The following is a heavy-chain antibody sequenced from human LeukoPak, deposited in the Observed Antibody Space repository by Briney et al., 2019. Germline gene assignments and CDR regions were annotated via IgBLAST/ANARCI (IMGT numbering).Heavy chain of an antibody. CDR1: GYTFTSYD. V-gene: IGHV1-8*03. CDR2: MNPNSGNT. D-gene: IGHD6-19*01. CDR3: ARGYSSGWFDAFDI. Sequence: ASVKVSCKASGYTFTSYDINWVRQATGQGLEWMGWMNPNSGNTGYAQKFQGRVTITRNTSISTAYMELSSLRSEDTAVCYCARGYSSGWFDAFDIWGQGTMVTVSS. J-gene: IGHJ3*02.